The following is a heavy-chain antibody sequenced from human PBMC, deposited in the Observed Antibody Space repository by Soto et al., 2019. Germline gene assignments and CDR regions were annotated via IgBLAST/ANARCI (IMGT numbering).Heavy chain of an antibody. V-gene: IGHV4-30-2*01. D-gene: IGHD1-20*01. Sequence: PSETLSLTCAVSGGSISSGGYSWSWIRQPPGKGLEWIGYIYHGGSTYYNPSLKSRVTISVDRSKNQFSLKLSSVTAADTAVYYCARDRGILGYYYGMDVWGQGTTVTVSS. J-gene: IGHJ6*02. CDR1: GGSISSGGYS. CDR3: ARDRGILGYYYGMDV. CDR2: IYHGGST.